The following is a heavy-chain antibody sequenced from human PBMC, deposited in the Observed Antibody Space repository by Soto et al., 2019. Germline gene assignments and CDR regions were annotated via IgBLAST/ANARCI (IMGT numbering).Heavy chain of an antibody. V-gene: IGHV1-69*01. D-gene: IGHD2-21*02. J-gene: IGHJ4*02. Sequence: QVQLVQSGAEVKKPGSSVKVSCKASGGTFSISAISWGRQAPGQGLDWMGGIIPIFGTAKYAQKFQGRITITADASTITAYMELSSLRSEDTDVYYCAAMVTLVDYWGQGTLVTVSS. CDR2: IIPIFGTA. CDR3: AAMVTLVDY. CDR1: GGTFSISA.